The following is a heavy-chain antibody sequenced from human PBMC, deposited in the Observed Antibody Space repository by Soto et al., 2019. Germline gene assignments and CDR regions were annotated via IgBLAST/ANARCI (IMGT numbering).Heavy chain of an antibody. D-gene: IGHD2-2*02. J-gene: IGHJ4*02. CDR3: ARQEGEYCSSTSCYSLDY. Sequence: PGEPLKISCKGSGYSFTSYWIGWVRQMPGKGLEWMGIIYPGDSDTRYSPSFQGQVTISADKSISTAYLQWSSLKASDTAMYYCARQEGEYCSSTSCYSLDYWGQGTLVTVSS. CDR2: IYPGDSDT. V-gene: IGHV5-51*01. CDR1: GYSFTSYW.